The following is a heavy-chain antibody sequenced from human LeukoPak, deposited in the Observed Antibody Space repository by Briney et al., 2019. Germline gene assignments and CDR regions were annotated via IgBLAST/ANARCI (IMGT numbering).Heavy chain of an antibody. D-gene: IGHD1-1*01. CDR2: IGTAGDA. Sequence: PGGSLRLSCAASGFTFSDYDMHWVHQATGKGLERVSAIGTAGDAYYTGSVKGRFTISRENAKNSLYLQMNSLRAGDTAVYYCARVAKERVGGVYYFDYWGQGTLVTVSS. J-gene: IGHJ4*02. V-gene: IGHV3-13*01. CDR3: ARVAKERVGGVYYFDY. CDR1: GFTFSDYD.